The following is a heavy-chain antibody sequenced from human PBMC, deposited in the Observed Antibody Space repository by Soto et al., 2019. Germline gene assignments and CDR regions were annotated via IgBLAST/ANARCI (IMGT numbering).Heavy chain of an antibody. CDR3: ATFFNYYDRRGSTEYYFDH. CDR2: ISCSGNT. D-gene: IGHD3-22*01. CDR1: GGSIRTGGYF. Sequence: SESLSPTYTVSGGSIRTGGYFWRWLRQEPGKGLEWIGQISCSGNTNYSPSLKSRLTMSVDTKSQFSLKLTSVTAADTAIYYCATFFNYYDRRGSTEYYFDHLVQGALVT. V-gene: IGHV4-31*03. J-gene: IGHJ4*02.